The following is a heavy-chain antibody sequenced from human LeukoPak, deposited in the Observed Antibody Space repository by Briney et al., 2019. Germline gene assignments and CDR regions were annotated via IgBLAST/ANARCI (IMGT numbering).Heavy chain of an antibody. CDR1: GYTFTRYY. D-gene: IGHD4-17*01. Sequence: ASVKVSCKASGYTFTRYYMHWVRQAPGQGLEWVGMINPSGTGTSYAQKFQGRVTMTRDTSTSTLYMELSSLRSEDTAVYYCARDGDDARDYWGQGTLVTVAS. CDR2: INPSGTGT. V-gene: IGHV1-46*01. CDR3: ARDGDDARDY. J-gene: IGHJ4*02.